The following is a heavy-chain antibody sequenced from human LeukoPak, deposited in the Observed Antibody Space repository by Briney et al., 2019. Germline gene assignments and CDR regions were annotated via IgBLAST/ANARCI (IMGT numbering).Heavy chain of an antibody. CDR3: ARRAGADSHPYDY. CDR2: IYSDNT. D-gene: IGHD2-21*02. CDR1: GFTVSSNS. Sequence: PGGSLRLSCTVSGFTVSSNSMSWVRQAPGKGLEWVSFIYSDNTHYSDSVKGRFTISRDNSKNTLYLQMNSLRAEDTAVYYCARRAGADSHPYDYWGQGTLVTVS. V-gene: IGHV3-53*01. J-gene: IGHJ4*02.